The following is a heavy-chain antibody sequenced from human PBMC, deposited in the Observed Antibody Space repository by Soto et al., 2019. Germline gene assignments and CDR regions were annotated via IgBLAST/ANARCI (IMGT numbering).Heavy chain of an antibody. D-gene: IGHD6-13*01. J-gene: IGHJ6*01. V-gene: IGHV3-23*01. CDR2: ISGPGGTT. Sequence: GGSLRLSCAASGSRFTFSSYSMNWVRQAPGKGLEWVSGISGPGGTTYYADFVKGRLTISRDNSKSTLYLQMNSLRAEDTAVYYCARPLEQHQLGFGMDVWGQGSPVTVSS. CDR1: GSRFTFSSYS. CDR3: ARPLEQHQLGFGMDV.